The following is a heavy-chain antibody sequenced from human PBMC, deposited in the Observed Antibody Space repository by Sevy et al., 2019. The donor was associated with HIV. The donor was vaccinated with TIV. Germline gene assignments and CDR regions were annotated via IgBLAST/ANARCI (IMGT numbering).Heavy chain of an antibody. J-gene: IGHJ4*02. Sequence: GGSLRLSCAASGFTFSNAWMSWVRQAPGKGLEWVGRIKSKTDGGTTDYAAPVKGRFTISRDGSKNTLYLGMNSLKTDDTAFYYCTTDPPGGGGLYWGQGTLVTVSS. D-gene: IGHD3-16*01. V-gene: IGHV3-15*01. CDR1: GFTFSNAW. CDR3: TTDPPGGGGLY. CDR2: IKSKTDGGTT.